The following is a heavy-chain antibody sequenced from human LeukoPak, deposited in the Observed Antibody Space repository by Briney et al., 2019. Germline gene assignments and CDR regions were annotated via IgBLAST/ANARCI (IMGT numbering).Heavy chain of an antibody. CDR1: GFPLKSNY. CDR2: IFSGGST. J-gene: IGHJ6*02. D-gene: IGHD4-17*01. V-gene: IGHV3-66*01. CDR3: ARDQTSTVTSRGIGYYYYGMDV. Sequence: GFLELSCAGPGFPLKSNYISWGRPGPGKGLEWVLGIFSGGSTFYADSVKGRFTISRDNSKNTLYLQMNSLRAEDTAVYYCARDQTSTVTSRGIGYYYYGMDVWGQGTTVTVSS.